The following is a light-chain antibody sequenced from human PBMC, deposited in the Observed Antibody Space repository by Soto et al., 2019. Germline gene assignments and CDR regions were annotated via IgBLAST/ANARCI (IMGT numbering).Light chain of an antibody. CDR1: SSDVGGYNY. J-gene: IGLJ1*01. V-gene: IGLV2-14*01. Sequence: QSVLTHPASVSVSPGQSITISCTGTSSDVGGYNYVSWYQQHTGKAPKLMIYEVSNRPSGVSNRFSGYQSGNSAPRTISGLQAEDEADYYGSSYTSSSTQVFGTGTKLTVL. CDR3: SSYTSSSTQV. CDR2: EVS.